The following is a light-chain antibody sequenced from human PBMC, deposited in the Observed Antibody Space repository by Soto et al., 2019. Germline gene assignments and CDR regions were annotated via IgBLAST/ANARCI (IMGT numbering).Light chain of an antibody. Sequence: EIVLTQSPGTLSLSPGERATLSCRASQSVSSSYLAWYQQKPGQAPSLLIYGTSSRATGISDRFSGSGSGTDFTLTISRLEPEDFAVYYCQQYDSSPLFTFGPGTKVDIK. CDR1: QSVSSSY. CDR3: QQYDSSPLFT. CDR2: GTS. J-gene: IGKJ3*01. V-gene: IGKV3-20*01.